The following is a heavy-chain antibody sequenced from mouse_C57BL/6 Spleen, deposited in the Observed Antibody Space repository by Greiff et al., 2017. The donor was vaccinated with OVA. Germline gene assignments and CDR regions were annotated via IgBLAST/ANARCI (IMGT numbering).Heavy chain of an antibody. Sequence: VQLQQSGAELVRPGTSVKMSCKASGYTFTNYWIGWAKQRPGHGLEWIGDIYPGGGYTNYNEKFKGKATLTADKSSSTAYMQFSSLTSEDSAIYYCARTHYGSSGYFDYWGQGTTLTVSS. D-gene: IGHD1-1*01. CDR2: IYPGGGYT. CDR3: ARTHYGSSGYFDY. CDR1: GYTFTNYW. V-gene: IGHV1-63*01. J-gene: IGHJ2*01.